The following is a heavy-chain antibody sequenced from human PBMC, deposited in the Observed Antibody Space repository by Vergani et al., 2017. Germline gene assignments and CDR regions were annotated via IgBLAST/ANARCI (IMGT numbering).Heavy chain of an antibody. CDR2: ISSSGSTI. D-gene: IGHD6-19*01. V-gene: IGHV3-48*04. Sequence: EVQLVESGGGLVQPGGSLRLSCAASGFTFSSYSMNWVRQAPGKGLEWVSYISSSGSTIYYADSVKGRFTISRDNAKNSLYLQMNSLRAEDTAVYYCARDKGRAVAGTPFDYWGQGTLVTVSS. CDR1: GFTFSSYS. CDR3: ARDKGRAVAGTPFDY. J-gene: IGHJ4*02.